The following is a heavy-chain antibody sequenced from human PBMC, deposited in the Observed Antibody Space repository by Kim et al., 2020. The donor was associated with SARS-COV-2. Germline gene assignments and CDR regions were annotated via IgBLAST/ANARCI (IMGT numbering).Heavy chain of an antibody. CDR1: GGSISSGGYY. V-gene: IGHV4-31*03. Sequence: SETLSLTCTVSGGSISSGGYYWSWIRQHPGKGLEWIGYIYYSGSTYYNPSLKSRVTISVDTSKNQFSLKLSSVTAADTAVYYCARGGMVRGVTLWFQHWGQGTLVTVSS. CDR2: IYYSGST. D-gene: IGHD3-10*01. J-gene: IGHJ1*01. CDR3: ARGGMVRGVTLWFQH.